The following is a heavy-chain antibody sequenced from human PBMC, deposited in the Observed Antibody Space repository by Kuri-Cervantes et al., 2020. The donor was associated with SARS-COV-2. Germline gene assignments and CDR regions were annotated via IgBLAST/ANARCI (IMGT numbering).Heavy chain of an antibody. J-gene: IGHJ4*02. D-gene: IGHD2-15*01. V-gene: IGHV1-46*01. CDR1: GYTFTSYY. Sequence: ASVKVSCKASGYTFTSYYMHWVRQAPGQGLEWMGIMNPNGGSTSYAQKFQGRVTMTRDTSTSTVYMELSSLRSEDTAVYYCARVVGYCSGGSCYSGGGYWGQGTLVTVSS. CDR3: ARVVGYCSGGSCYSGGGY. CDR2: MNPNGGST.